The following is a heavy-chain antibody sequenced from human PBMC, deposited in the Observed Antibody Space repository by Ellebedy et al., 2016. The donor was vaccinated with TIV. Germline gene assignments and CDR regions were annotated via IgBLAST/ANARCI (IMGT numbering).Heavy chain of an antibody. J-gene: IGHJ4*02. CDR3: ARDSEDAGPALDY. D-gene: IGHD2-15*01. Sequence: PGGSLRLSCAASTFTFSRYWMYWVRQAPGKGLVWVSRIKYDGSITTYADSVKGRFTISRDNAKTTLYLQRNSLRAEDTALYFCARDSEDAGPALDYWGQGTLVTVSS. V-gene: IGHV3-74*01. CDR2: IKYDGSIT. CDR1: TFTFSRYW.